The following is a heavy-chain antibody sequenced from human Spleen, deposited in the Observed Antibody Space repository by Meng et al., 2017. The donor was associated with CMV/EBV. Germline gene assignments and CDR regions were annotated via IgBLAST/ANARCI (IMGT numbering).Heavy chain of an antibody. V-gene: IGHV1-2*02. CDR2: INPNFGGT. D-gene: IGHD2-2*01. CDR1: GYILSDNY. CDR3: ARGCSSTTCYRGNGWFDS. J-gene: IGHJ5*01. Sequence: ASVKVSCKASGYILSDNYVHWVRQAPGQGLEWMGWINPNFGGTNYAQKFQGRVTMTSDTSIGTVYMELSRLQSDDTAVYYCARGCSSTTCYRGNGWFDSWGQGTLVTVSS.